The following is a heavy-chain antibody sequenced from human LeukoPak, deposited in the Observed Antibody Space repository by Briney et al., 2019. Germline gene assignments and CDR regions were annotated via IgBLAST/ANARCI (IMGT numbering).Heavy chain of an antibody. CDR1: GFTFSSYG. Sequence: PGGSLRLFCAASGFTFSSYGMHWVRQAPGKGLEWVAVISYDGSNKYYADSVKGRLTISRDNSKNTLYLQMNSLRAEVTAVYYCATGLYYDSSGYYFDYWGQGTLVTVSS. D-gene: IGHD3-22*01. CDR3: ATGLYYDSSGYYFDY. J-gene: IGHJ4*02. CDR2: ISYDGSNK. V-gene: IGHV3-30*03.